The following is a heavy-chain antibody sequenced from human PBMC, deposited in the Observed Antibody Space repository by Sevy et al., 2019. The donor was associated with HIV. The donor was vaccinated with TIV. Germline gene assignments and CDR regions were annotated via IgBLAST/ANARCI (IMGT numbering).Heavy chain of an antibody. CDR1: GFTFSSYA. J-gene: IGHJ6*03. CDR2: ISYDGSNK. V-gene: IGHV3-30-3*01. D-gene: IGHD3-10*01. CDR3: ARDRHYYGSGSYYDYYYYYMDV. Sequence: GGSLRLSCAASGFTFSSYAMHWVRQAPGKGLEWVAVISYDGSNKYYADSVKGRFTISRDNSKNTLYLQMNSLRAEDTAVYYCARDRHYYGSGSYYDYYYYYMDVWGKGTTVTVSS.